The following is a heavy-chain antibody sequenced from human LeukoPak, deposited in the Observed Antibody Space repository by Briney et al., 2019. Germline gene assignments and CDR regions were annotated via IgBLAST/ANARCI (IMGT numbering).Heavy chain of an antibody. D-gene: IGHD3-10*01. CDR2: VSGTGDRT. CDR3: AKGYYASGSYGWFDP. CDR1: GFTFSSSG. Sequence: GGTLKLSCAASGFTFSSSGMIWVRQAPGKGLEWVSAVSGTGDRTYHADSVKGRFTVSRDNSKNTLYLHMNSLRAEDTAVYYCAKGYYASGSYGWFDPWGQGTLVTVSS. V-gene: IGHV3-23*01. J-gene: IGHJ5*02.